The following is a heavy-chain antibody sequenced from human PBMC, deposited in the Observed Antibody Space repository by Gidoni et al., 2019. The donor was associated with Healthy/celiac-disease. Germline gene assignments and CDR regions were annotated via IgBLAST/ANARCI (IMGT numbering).Heavy chain of an antibody. D-gene: IGHD5-18*01. CDR3: ARSSELKGSQLWPPGY. CDR1: VFTFRSYS. J-gene: IGHJ4*02. Sequence: EVQLVESGGGLVKPGGSLRLSCAASVFTFRSYSMNWVRQAPGKGLEWVSSISSSSSYIYYADSVKGRFTISRDNAKNSLYLQMNSLRAEDTAVYYCARSSELKGSQLWPPGYWGQGTLVTVSS. V-gene: IGHV3-21*01. CDR2: ISSSSSYI.